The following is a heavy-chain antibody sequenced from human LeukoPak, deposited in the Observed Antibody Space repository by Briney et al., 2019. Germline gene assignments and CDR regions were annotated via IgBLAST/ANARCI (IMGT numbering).Heavy chain of an antibody. CDR2: INPNSGGT. CDR3: ASPLLRYFNPNHPPGY. V-gene: IGHV1-2*02. CDR1: GYTFAGYY. D-gene: IGHD3-9*01. Sequence: AASVRVSCEASGYTFAGYYMHWVRQAPGQGLEWVGGINPNSGGTNYAQKFKGRFTMTRDTSIRTANMERSRLRSYDTAVYYCASPLLRYFNPNHPPGYWGQGTLVTVSS. J-gene: IGHJ4*02.